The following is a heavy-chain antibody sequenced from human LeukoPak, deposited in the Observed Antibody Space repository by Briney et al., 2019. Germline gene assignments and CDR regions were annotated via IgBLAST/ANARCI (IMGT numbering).Heavy chain of an antibody. CDR1: GFTFSSYW. V-gene: IGHV3-7*01. CDR3: ARDTYDFWSEGDY. J-gene: IGHJ4*02. D-gene: IGHD3-3*01. CDR2: IKQDGSEK. Sequence: GGSLRLSCAASGFTFSSYWMSWVRQAPGKGLEWVANIKQDGSEKYYVDSVKGRFTISRDNAKNSLYLQMNSLRAEDTAVYYCARDTYDFWSEGDYWGQGTLVTVSS.